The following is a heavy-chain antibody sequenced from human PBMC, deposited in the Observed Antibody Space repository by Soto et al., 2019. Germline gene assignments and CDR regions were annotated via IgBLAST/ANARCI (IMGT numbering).Heavy chain of an antibody. CDR2: VYFNENS. J-gene: IGHJ4*02. CDR1: GGSISSGGYY. CDR3: ARQITMARGIDF. D-gene: IGHD3-10*01. Sequence: QVQLLESGPGLVKASETLSLTCSISGGSISSGGYYWSWVRQRPGRGLEWIGYVYFNENSYYIPSPKCRVTISVGTSKSQFSLRLRSVTAADAAVYYCARQITMARGIDFWGPGSSVSVSS. V-gene: IGHV4-31*03.